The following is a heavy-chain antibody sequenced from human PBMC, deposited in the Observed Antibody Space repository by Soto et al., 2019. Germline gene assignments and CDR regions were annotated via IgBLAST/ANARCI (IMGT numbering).Heavy chain of an antibody. V-gene: IGHV1-69*08. Sequence: ASVKVSCKASGDTFSSYSISWVRQAPGQGLEWMGRIIPMVGTSNYAQKFQGRVTFSADKSTSTAYMVLNSLISDDTAVYYCATDGGSTSSSAYNYFMDVWGKGTPVTV. CDR2: IIPMVGTS. J-gene: IGHJ6*03. D-gene: IGHD3-16*01. CDR3: ATDGGSTSSSAYNYFMDV. CDR1: GDTFSSYS.